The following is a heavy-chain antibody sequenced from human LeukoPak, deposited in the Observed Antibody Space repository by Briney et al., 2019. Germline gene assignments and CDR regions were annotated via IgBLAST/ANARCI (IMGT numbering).Heavy chain of an antibody. Sequence: PGRSLRLSCAASGFTFSSYGMHWVRQAPGKGLEGVAVISYDGSNKYYADSVKGRFTISRDNAKNSLYLQMNSLRAEDTAVYYCARAYDYVWGSYRYSFDYWGQGTLVTVSS. J-gene: IGHJ4*02. D-gene: IGHD3-16*02. CDR3: ARAYDYVWGSYRYSFDY. CDR2: ISYDGSNK. CDR1: GFTFSSYG. V-gene: IGHV3-30*03.